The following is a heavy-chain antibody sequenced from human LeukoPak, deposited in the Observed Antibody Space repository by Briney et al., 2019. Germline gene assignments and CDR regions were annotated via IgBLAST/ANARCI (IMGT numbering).Heavy chain of an antibody. CDR1: GFTFTSSA. D-gene: IGHD3-9*01. CDR3: AVLDCDILTGYYNFDY. V-gene: IGHV1-58*02. Sequence: SVKVSCKASGFTFTSSAMQWVRQARGQRLEWIGWIVVGSGNTNYAQKFQERVTITRDMSTSTAYMELSSLRSEDTAVYYCAVLDCDILTGYYNFDYWGQGTLVTVSS. J-gene: IGHJ4*02. CDR2: IVVGSGNT.